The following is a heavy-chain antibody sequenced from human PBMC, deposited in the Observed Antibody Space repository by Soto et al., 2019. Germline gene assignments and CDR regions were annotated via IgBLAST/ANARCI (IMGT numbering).Heavy chain of an antibody. J-gene: IGHJ6*02. V-gene: IGHV1-18*01. CDR2: ISAYNGNT. CDR3: ARGTKAGDWNYSDYYYGMDV. D-gene: IGHD1-7*01. Sequence: ASVKVSCKASGYTFTSYGISWVRQAPGQGLEWMGWISAYNGNTNYAQKLQGRVTMTTDTSTSTAYMELRSLRSDDTAVYYCARGTKAGDWNYSDYYYGMDVWGQGTTVTVSS. CDR1: GYTFTSYG.